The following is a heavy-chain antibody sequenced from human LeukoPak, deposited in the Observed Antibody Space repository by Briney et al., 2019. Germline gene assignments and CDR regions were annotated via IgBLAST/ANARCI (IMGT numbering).Heavy chain of an antibody. CDR1: GGSFCGYY. CDR3: ARVGGIVVVPAALGGWFDP. D-gene: IGHD2-2*01. Sequence: SETLSLTCAVYGGSFCGYYWSWIRQPPGKGLEWIGELNHSGSTNYNPSLKSRVTISVDTSKNQFSPKLSSVTAVDTAVYYCARVGGIVVVPAALGGWFDPWGQGTLVTVSS. V-gene: IGHV4-34*01. CDR2: LNHSGST. J-gene: IGHJ5*02.